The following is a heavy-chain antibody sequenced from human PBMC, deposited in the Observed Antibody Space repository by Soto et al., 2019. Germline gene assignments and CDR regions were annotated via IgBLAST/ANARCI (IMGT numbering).Heavy chain of an antibody. CDR1: GGSISSNY. Sequence: QVQLQESGPGLVKPSETLSLTCTVSGGSISSNYWSWIRQPPGKGLEWIGYIYYSGSTNYNPSLKRRVXRXVYXSKNLFSPKLSSVHAAATAVYYWARHWALGPPPDYWGQGTLVAVSS. CDR2: IYYSGST. V-gene: IGHV4-59*08. D-gene: IGHD3-16*01. J-gene: IGHJ4*02. CDR3: ARHWALGPPPDY.